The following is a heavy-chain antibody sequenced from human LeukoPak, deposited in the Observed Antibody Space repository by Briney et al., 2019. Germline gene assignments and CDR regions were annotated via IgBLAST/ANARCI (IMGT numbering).Heavy chain of an antibody. CDR3: ARVVTKPYYYYYYMDV. J-gene: IGHJ6*03. V-gene: IGHV1-18*01. Sequence: ASVKVSCEASGYTFTSYGISWVRQAPGQGLEWMGWISAYNGNTNYAQKLQGRVTMTTDTSTSTAYMELRSLRSDDTAVYYCARVVTKPYYYYYYMDVWGKGTTVTVSS. CDR2: ISAYNGNT. CDR1: GYTFTSYG. D-gene: IGHD2-21*01.